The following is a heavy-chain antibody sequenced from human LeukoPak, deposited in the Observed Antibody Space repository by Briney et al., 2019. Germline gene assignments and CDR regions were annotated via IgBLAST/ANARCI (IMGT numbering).Heavy chain of an antibody. CDR2: IYTSGST. CDR1: GGSISSYY. Sequence: PSETLSLTCTVSGGSISSYYWSWLRQPAGKGLEWIGRIYTSGSTNYNPSLKSQVTISVDTSKNQFSLKLSSVTAADTAVYYCAGYDFWSGSDYWGQGTLVTVSS. J-gene: IGHJ4*02. D-gene: IGHD3-3*01. V-gene: IGHV4-4*07. CDR3: AGYDFWSGSDY.